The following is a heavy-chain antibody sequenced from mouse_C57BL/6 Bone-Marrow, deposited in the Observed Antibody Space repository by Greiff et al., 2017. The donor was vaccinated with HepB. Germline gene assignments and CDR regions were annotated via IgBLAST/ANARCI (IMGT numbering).Heavy chain of an antibody. CDR2: ISYDGSN. Sequence: EVQLQQSGPGLVKPSQSLSLTCSVTGYSITSGYYWNWIRQFPGNKLEWMGYISYDGSNNYNPSLKNRISITRDTSKNQFLLKLNSVTTEDTATYYCARDTTVVLDYWGQGTTLTVSS. J-gene: IGHJ2*01. CDR3: ARDTTVVLDY. D-gene: IGHD1-1*01. CDR1: GYSITSGYY. V-gene: IGHV3-6*01.